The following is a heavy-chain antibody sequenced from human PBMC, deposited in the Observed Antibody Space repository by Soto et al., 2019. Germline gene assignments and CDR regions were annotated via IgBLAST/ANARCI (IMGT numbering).Heavy chain of an antibody. CDR3: AREGSSSSLARHDAFDI. V-gene: IGHV3-11*01. D-gene: IGHD6-6*01. J-gene: IGHJ3*02. Sequence: GGSLRLSCAASGFTFSDYYMSWIRQAPGKGLEWVSYISSSGSTIYYADSVKGRFTISRDNAKNSLYLQMNSLRAEDTAVYYCAREGSSSSLARHDAFDIWGQGTMVTVSS. CDR2: ISSSGSTI. CDR1: GFTFSDYY.